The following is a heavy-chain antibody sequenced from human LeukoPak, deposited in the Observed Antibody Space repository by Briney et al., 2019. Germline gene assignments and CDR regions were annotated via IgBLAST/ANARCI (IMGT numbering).Heavy chain of an antibody. CDR2: IYHSGST. D-gene: IGHD3-22*01. V-gene: IGHV4-4*02. Sequence: PSETLSLTCVVSGGSISSYNWWSWVRQPPGKGLEWIGEIYHSGSTNYNPSLKSRVTISVDTSKNQFSLKLSSVTAADTAVYYCARVVYDSSGYYAWYFDLWGRGTLVTVSS. CDR3: ARVVYDSSGYYAWYFDL. J-gene: IGHJ2*01. CDR1: GGSISSYNW.